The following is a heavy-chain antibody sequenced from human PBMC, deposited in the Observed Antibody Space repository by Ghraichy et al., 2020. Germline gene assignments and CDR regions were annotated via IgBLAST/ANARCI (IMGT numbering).Heavy chain of an antibody. D-gene: IGHD3-22*01. V-gene: IGHV4-4*09. CDR3: ARSIHYYDSSGYDDAFDI. CDR2: IYTSGST. J-gene: IGHJ3*02. Sequence: SETLSLTCTVSGGSISSYYWSWIRQPPGKGLEWIGYIYTSGSTNYNPSLKSRVTISVDTSKNQFSLKLSSVTAADTAVYYCARSIHYYDSSGYDDAFDIWGQGTMVTVSS. CDR1: GGSISSYY.